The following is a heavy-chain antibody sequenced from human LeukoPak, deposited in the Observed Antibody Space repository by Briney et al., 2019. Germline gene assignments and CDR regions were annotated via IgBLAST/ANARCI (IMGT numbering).Heavy chain of an antibody. D-gene: IGHD3-10*01. CDR2: ISYDGSNK. CDR1: GFTFSSYA. V-gene: IGHV3-30*04. J-gene: IGHJ5*02. CDR3: ARDRRDYYGSGSYYNWFDP. Sequence: GGSLRLSCAASGFTFSSYAMHWVRQAPGKGLEWVAVISYDGSNKYYADSVKGRFTISRSNSKNTLDLQIDSLRAEDTAGYYCARDRRDYYGSGSYYNWFDPWGQGTLVTVSS.